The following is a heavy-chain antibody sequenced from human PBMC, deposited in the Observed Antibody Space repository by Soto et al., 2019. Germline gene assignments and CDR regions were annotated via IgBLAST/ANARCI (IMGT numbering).Heavy chain of an antibody. V-gene: IGHV1-24*01. Sequence: GASVKVSCKVSGYTLTELSMHWVRQAPGKGLEWMGGFDPEDGETIYAQKFQGRVTMTEDTSTDTAYMELSSLRSEDTAVYYCATGYSNYPDWFDPWGQETLVTVSS. D-gene: IGHD4-4*01. CDR1: GYTLTELS. CDR2: FDPEDGET. J-gene: IGHJ5*02. CDR3: ATGYSNYPDWFDP.